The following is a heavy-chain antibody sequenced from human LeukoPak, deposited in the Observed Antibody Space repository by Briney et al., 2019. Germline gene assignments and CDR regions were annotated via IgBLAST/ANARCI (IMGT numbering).Heavy chain of an antibody. J-gene: IGHJ6*02. V-gene: IGHV4-30-4*01. CDR3: ARDHSGGYYYYGVDV. CDR1: GGSISSGGYY. CDR2: VYYSGST. Sequence: SETLSLTCTVSGGSISSGGYYWSWIRQPPGKGLEWIGYVYYSGSTYYNPSLKSRVTISVDTSKNQFSLKLSSVTAADTAVYYCARDHSGGYYYYGVDVWGQGTTVTVSS. D-gene: IGHD2-15*01.